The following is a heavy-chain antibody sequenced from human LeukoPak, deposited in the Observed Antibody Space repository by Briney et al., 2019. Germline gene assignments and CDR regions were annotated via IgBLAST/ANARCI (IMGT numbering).Heavy chain of an antibody. V-gene: IGHV3-30*02. CDR1: GFTFSSYG. Sequence: PGGSLRLSCAASGFTFSSYGMHWVRQAPGKGLEWVAFIRYDGSNKYYADSVKGRFTISRDNSKNTLYLQMNSLRAEDTAVYYCAKDLADGYNPSGGNYFDYWGQGTLVTVSS. D-gene: IGHD5-24*01. CDR3: AKDLADGYNPSGGNYFDY. CDR2: IRYDGSNK. J-gene: IGHJ4*02.